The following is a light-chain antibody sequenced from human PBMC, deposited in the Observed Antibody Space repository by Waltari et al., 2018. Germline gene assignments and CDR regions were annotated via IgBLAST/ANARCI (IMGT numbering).Light chain of an antibody. CDR1: QSVSSN. J-gene: IGKJ3*01. Sequence: ETVMTQSPATLSVSPGERATLSCRSSQSVSSNLAWSQQKPGQAHRLLISGASTRATGIPARFSGSGSGTEFTLTISSLQSEDFAVYYCQQYNNWPLAFGPGTNVGIK. CDR2: GAS. CDR3: QQYNNWPLA. V-gene: IGKV3-15*01.